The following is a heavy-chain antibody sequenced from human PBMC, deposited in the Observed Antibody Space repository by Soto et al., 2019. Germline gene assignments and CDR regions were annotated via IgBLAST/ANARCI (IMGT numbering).Heavy chain of an antibody. J-gene: IGHJ4*02. CDR3: ARDTGVTGEDY. CDR1: GFTFSSYW. Sequence: EVQLVESGGGLLQPGGSLRLSCAASGFTFSSYWMHWVRQAPGKGLVWVSRINGDGSSTNYADSVKGRFTISRDNTKNTLYLHMNSLRAEDTAVYYCARDTGVTGEDYWGQGTLVTVSS. CDR2: INGDGSST. D-gene: IGHD7-27*01. V-gene: IGHV3-74*01.